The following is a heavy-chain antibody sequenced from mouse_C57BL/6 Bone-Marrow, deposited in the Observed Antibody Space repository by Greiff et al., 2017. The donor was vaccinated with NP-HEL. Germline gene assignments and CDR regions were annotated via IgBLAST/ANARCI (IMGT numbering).Heavy chain of an antibody. J-gene: IGHJ4*01. V-gene: IGHV1-26*01. Sequence: VQLQQSGPELVKPGASVKISCKASGYTFTDYYMNWVKQSHGKSLEWIGDINPNNGGTSYNQKFKGKATLTVDKSSSTAYMELRSLTSEDSAVYYCARSVEDAMDYWGQGTSVTVSS. CDR3: ARSVEDAMDY. D-gene: IGHD1-1*01. CDR1: GYTFTDYY. CDR2: INPNNGGT.